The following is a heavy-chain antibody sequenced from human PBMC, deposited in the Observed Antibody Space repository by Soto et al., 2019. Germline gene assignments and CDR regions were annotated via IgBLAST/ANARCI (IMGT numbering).Heavy chain of an antibody. CDR3: ATFLGALYYFEY. D-gene: IGHD1-26*01. Sequence: SETLSLTCTVSGGSISSSSYYWGWIRQPPGKGLESIGSIYSSGSTYYTPSLKSRVTISVDTSKKQFSLKLSSLTAADTAVYSCATFLGALYYFEYGGQGTLLAASS. CDR2: IYSSGST. V-gene: IGHV4-39*01. J-gene: IGHJ4*02. CDR1: GGSISSSSYY.